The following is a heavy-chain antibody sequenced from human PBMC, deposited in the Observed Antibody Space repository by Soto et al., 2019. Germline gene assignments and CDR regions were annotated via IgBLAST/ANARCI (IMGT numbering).Heavy chain of an antibody. V-gene: IGHV1-18*01. CDR1: GYTFTSYG. Sequence: ASVKVSCKASGYTFTSYGISWGRQAPGQGLEWMGWISAYNSNTNYAQKLQGRVTMTTDTPTSTAYMELRSLRFDDTAVYYCARNRPQDGYTYVFDYRGQGTLVNVS. J-gene: IGHJ4*02. D-gene: IGHD5-12*01. CDR3: ARNRPQDGYTYVFDY. CDR2: ISAYNSNT.